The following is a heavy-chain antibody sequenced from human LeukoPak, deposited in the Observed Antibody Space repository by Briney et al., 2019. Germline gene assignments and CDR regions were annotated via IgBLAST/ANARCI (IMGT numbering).Heavy chain of an antibody. V-gene: IGHV4-34*01. CDR3: AKSGGYGLIDY. CDR2: IYYSGST. D-gene: IGHD1-26*01. J-gene: IGHJ4*02. Sequence: PSETLSLTYAVYGGSFSGYYWSWIRQPPGKGLEWIGSIYYSGSTYYNASLKSRVTISIDTSKNQFSLRLSSVTAADTAVYYCAKSGGYGLIDYWGQGTLVTVSS. CDR1: GGSFSGYY.